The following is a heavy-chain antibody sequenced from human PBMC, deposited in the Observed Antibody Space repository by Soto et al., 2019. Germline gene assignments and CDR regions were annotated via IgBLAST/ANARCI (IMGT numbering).Heavy chain of an antibody. J-gene: IGHJ6*03. CDR3: ARVRFLEWLFEPHYYYYMDV. V-gene: IGHV1-8*01. Sequence: ASVKVSCKASGYTFTSYDINWVRQATGQGLEWMGWMNPNSGNTGYAQKFQGRVTMTRNTSISTAYMELSSLRSEDTAVYYCARVRFLEWLFEPHYYYYMDVWGKGTTVTVSS. CDR2: MNPNSGNT. CDR1: GYTFTSYD. D-gene: IGHD3-3*01.